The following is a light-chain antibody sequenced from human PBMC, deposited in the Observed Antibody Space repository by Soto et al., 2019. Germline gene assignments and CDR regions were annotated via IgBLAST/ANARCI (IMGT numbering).Light chain of an antibody. J-gene: IGKJ4*01. CDR2: GAS. CDR3: QQYYNSPLT. V-gene: IGKV3-20*01. Sequence: EIVLTQSPGTLSLSPGERATLSCRASQSVSSSFLAWYQQKPGQAPRLLIYGASSRATGIPDRFSGSGSGTDVTLTISRLEPEDFSVYYGQQYYNSPLTFGGGTKVEIK. CDR1: QSVSSSF.